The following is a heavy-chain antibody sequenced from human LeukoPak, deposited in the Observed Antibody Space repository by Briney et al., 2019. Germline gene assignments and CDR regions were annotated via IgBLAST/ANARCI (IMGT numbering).Heavy chain of an antibody. CDR1: GYSFTNYW. Sequence: GESLKISCKGSGYSFTNYWIGWVRQMPGKGLEWMGIIYPGDSDARYSPSFQGQVSISADKSINTAYLQWSSLKASDTAMYYCARLAGHYYDSSSYIGYWGQGTLVTVSS. CDR3: ARLAGHYYDSSSYIGY. D-gene: IGHD3-22*01. CDR2: IYPGDSDA. J-gene: IGHJ4*02. V-gene: IGHV5-51*01.